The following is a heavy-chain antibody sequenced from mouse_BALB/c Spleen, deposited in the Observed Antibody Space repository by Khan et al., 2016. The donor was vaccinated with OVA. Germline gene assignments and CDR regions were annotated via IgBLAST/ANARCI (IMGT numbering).Heavy chain of an antibody. CDR1: GFTFSSFG. D-gene: IGHD1-1*01. V-gene: IGHV5-17*02. CDR2: ISGDSNTI. J-gene: IGHJ2*01. CDR3: ARSYFYGYYFDQ. Sequence: EVELVESGGGLVQPGGSRKLSCVASGFTFSSFGMHWVRQAPEKGLEWVAYISGDSNTIYYTDTVMGRFTISRDNPKNTLFLQMTSLRSEDMAVYYCARSYFYGYYFDQWGQGTTLTVSS.